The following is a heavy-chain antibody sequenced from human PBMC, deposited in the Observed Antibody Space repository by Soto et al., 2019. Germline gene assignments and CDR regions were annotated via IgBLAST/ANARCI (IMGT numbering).Heavy chain of an antibody. CDR2: INHSGST. CDR3: ANWWPLDY. CDR1: GGSFSGYY. Sequence: QVQLQQWGAGLLKPSETLSLTCAVYGGSFSGYYWSWIRQPPGKGLEWIGEINHSGSTNYNPSLNSRVTVSLDTSKTQFSLKLSAVTAADTAVYYCANWWPLDYWGQGTLVNVSS. V-gene: IGHV4-34*01. D-gene: IGHD2-15*01. J-gene: IGHJ4*02.